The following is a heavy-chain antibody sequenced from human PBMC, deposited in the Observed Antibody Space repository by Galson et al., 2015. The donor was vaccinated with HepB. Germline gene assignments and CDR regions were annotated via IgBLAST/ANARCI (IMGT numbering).Heavy chain of an antibody. J-gene: IGHJ6*02. CDR2: ISAYNGNT. CDR1: GYTFTSYG. CDR3: ARDLTTVTLKQYYYYGMDV. Sequence: SVKVSCKASGYTFTSYGISWVRQAPGQGLEWMGWISAYNGNTNYAQKLQGRVTMTTDTSTSTAYMELRSLRSDGTAVYYCARDLTTVTLKQYYYYGMDVWGQGTTVTVSS. D-gene: IGHD4-17*01. V-gene: IGHV1-18*04.